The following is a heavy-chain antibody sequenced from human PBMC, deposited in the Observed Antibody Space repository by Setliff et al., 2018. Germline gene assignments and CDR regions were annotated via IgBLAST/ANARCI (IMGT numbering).Heavy chain of an antibody. CDR2: IKSKTDGGTI. D-gene: IGHD2-2*01. CDR3: ARGGCSATSCLDY. Sequence: GGSLRLSCAASGFTFSNAWMSWVRQAPGKGLEWVGRIKSKTDGGTIDYADSVKGRFTISRDNAKNTLYLQMNSLRAEDTAVYYCARGGCSATSCLDYWGQGILVTVSS. CDR1: GFTFSNAW. V-gene: IGHV3-15*05. J-gene: IGHJ4*02.